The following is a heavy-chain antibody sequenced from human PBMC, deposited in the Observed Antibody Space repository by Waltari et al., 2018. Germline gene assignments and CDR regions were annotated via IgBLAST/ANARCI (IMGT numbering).Heavy chain of an antibody. CDR2: LSYNGAT. CDR3: ATYIGASVGTAAFDV. D-gene: IGHD5-12*01. J-gene: IGHJ3*01. Sequence: QLQLQESGPGLVKPSETLSLTCSVSGGSITTSRHYWGWIRQPPGQGLAWIATLSYNGATYTSPSLTSRVTMSRDTSKNQWSLTLGAVTAADAAVYYCATYIGASVGTAAFDVWGQGKMVIVSS. CDR1: GGSITTSRHY. V-gene: IGHV4-39*01.